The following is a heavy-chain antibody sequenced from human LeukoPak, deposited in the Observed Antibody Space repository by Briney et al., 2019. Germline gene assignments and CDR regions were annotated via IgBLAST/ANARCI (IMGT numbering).Heavy chain of an antibody. J-gene: IGHJ4*02. CDR3: AKEYYYDSSGYGDY. Sequence: GGSLRLSCVASGFTFSSYAMSWVRQAPGKGLEWVSAISGSGGSTYYADSVKGRFTISRDNSKNTLYLQMNSLRAEDTAVYYCAKEYYYDSSGYGDYWGQGTLVTVSS. D-gene: IGHD3-22*01. V-gene: IGHV3-23*01. CDR2: ISGSGGST. CDR1: GFTFSSYA.